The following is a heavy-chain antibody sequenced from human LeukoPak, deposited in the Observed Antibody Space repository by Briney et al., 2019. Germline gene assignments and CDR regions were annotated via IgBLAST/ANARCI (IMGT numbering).Heavy chain of an antibody. V-gene: IGHV4-4*03. CDR1: GGSITYPSS. CDR3: AREGGPYRPLDY. J-gene: IGHJ4*02. CDR2: VNLQGST. Sequence: PRSRSLACVPSGGSITYPSSWSGIRQPQGKGLWWIGEVNLQGSTNYNPSLMGRVAISVDTSENHISLQLTSVTAADTAVYYCAREGGPYRPLDYSGQGTLVTVSS.